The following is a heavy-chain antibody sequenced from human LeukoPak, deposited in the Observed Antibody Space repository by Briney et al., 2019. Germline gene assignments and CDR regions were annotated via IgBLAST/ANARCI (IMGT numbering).Heavy chain of an antibody. J-gene: IGHJ4*02. CDR1: GFTFSSYW. CDR2: INSAGSST. D-gene: IGHD1-26*01. CDR3: ARDRDGSEDY. Sequence: WGSLRLSCAASGFTFSSYWMHWVRQAPGKGLVWVSRINSAGSSTTYADSVQGRFTISRDNAKNTLYLQMNSLRAEDTAVYYCARDRDGSEDYWGQGTLVTVSS. V-gene: IGHV3-74*01.